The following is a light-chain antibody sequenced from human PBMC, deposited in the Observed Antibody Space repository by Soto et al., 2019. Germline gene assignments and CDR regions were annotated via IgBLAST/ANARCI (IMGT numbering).Light chain of an antibody. J-gene: IGLJ2*01. CDR3: AAWDDSLRGRL. CDR1: KSNIGTNT. CDR2: NNN. V-gene: IGLV1-44*01. Sequence: QPVLTQPPSASGAPGQMVTISCSGDKSNIGTNTVSWYRQVPGAAPQLLIYNNNQRPSGISGRFSGSKSVTSASLATSGLQSDDEADYYCAAWDDSLRGRLFGGGTKLTVL.